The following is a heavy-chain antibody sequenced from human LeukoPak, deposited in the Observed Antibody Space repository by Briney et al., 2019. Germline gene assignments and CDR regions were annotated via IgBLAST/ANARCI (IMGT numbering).Heavy chain of an antibody. CDR1: AGSISGINYY. V-gene: IGHV4-39*01. Sequence: SDTLSLTCTVAAGSISGINYYWGWIRQPPGEGREWNGSIYYSGSTYYNPSLKRRVPIFVDTSQNQFSLRLTSVTAADQAVYYCARRPAGSLVRFDYWGQGPLVSVSS. J-gene: IGHJ4*02. D-gene: IGHD6-13*01. CDR3: ARRPAGSLVRFDY. CDR2: IYYSGST.